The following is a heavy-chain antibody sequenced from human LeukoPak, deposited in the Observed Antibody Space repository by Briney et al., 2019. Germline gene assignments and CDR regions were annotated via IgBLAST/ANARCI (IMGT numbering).Heavy chain of an antibody. Sequence: GGSLRLSCAASGFTFSSYEMNWVRQAPGKGLECVSYISSSGSNRYYADSVKGRFTISRDNAKNSLYLQMNSLRAEDTAVYYCAELGITMIGGVWGKGTTVTISS. CDR3: AELGITMIGGV. CDR1: GFTFSSYE. J-gene: IGHJ6*04. D-gene: IGHD3-10*02. CDR2: ISSSGSNR. V-gene: IGHV3-48*03.